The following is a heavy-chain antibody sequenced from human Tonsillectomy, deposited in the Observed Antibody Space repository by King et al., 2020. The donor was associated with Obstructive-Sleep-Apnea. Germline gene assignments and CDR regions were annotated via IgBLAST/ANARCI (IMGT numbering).Heavy chain of an antibody. CDR1: GFTFSSYG. Sequence: VQLVESGGGVVQPGGSLRLSCAASGFTFSSYGMHWVRQAPGKGLEWVAFIRYDGSGKYYVESVKGRFTISRDNSKNTLYLQVNSLRAEDTAVYYCAKICGTTCYDFDYWGQGTLVTVSS. CDR3: AKICGTTCYDFDY. J-gene: IGHJ4*02. CDR2: IRYDGSGK. D-gene: IGHD2-2*01. V-gene: IGHV3-30*02.